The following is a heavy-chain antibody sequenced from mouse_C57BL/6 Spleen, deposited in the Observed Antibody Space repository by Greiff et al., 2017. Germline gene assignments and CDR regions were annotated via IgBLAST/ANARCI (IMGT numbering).Heavy chain of an antibody. CDR3: AIYYGSSGYAMDY. J-gene: IGHJ4*01. Sequence: QVQLQQSGAELARPGASVKLSCKASGYTFTSYGISWVKQRTGQGLEWIGEIYPRSGNTYYNEKFKGKATLTADKSSSTAYMELRSLTSENSAVNFCAIYYGSSGYAMDYWGQGTSVTVSS. V-gene: IGHV1-81*01. CDR1: GYTFTSYG. CDR2: IYPRSGNT. D-gene: IGHD1-1*01.